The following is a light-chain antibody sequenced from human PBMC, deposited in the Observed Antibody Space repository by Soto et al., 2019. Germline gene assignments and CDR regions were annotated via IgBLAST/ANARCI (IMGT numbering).Light chain of an antibody. CDR3: QQYNDWPPT. CDR2: DAS. Sequence: EIVMTQSPATLSVSPGERATLSCRASQYVSGHFAWYQQKPGQAPRLLIYDASTRATGIPARFSGSGSGTEFTLSIGSLQSEDFAVYYCQQYNDWPPTFGQGTKVDIK. CDR1: QYVSGH. J-gene: IGKJ1*01. V-gene: IGKV3-15*01.